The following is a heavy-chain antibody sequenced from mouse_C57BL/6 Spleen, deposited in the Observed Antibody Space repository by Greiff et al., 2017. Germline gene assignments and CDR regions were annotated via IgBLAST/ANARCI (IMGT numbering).Heavy chain of an antibody. J-gene: IGHJ3*01. D-gene: IGHD2-4*01. V-gene: IGHV1-64*01. CDR3: ARDDYDAWFAY. CDR2: IHPNSGST. CDR1: GYTFTSYW. Sequence: QVQLQQSGAELVKPGASVKLSCKASGYTFTSYWMHWVKQRPGQGLEWIGMIHPNSGSTNYNEKFKSKATLTVDKSSSTAYMQLSSLTSEDSAVYYCARDDYDAWFAYWGQGTLVTVSA.